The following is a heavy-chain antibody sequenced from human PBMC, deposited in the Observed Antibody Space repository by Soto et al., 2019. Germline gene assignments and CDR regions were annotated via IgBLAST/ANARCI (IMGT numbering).Heavy chain of an antibody. D-gene: IGHD3-10*01. CDR1: GNTFTSYD. J-gene: IGHJ4*02. CDR3: ARGRASGSYYLLDY. Sequence: ASVKVSCKASGNTFTSYDINWVRQATGHGLEWMGWINPNSGNIGYAQKFQGRDTMTRDTAIRTAYMEVSRLRSDDTAVYYCARGRASGSYYLLDYWGQRTLVTVSS. CDR2: INPNSGNI. V-gene: IGHV1-8*01.